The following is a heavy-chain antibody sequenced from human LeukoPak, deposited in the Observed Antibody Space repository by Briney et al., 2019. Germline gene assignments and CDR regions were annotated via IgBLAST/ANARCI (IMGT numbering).Heavy chain of an antibody. CDR1: GFTFSNYW. D-gene: IGHD3-10*01. CDR2: INRDGSTA. V-gene: IGHV3-74*03. Sequence: GGSLRLSCAASGFTFSNYWVHWVRQAPGKGLVWVSRINRDGSTAKYADSVKGRFTVSRDNAKNTLNLQMNSLRAEDTAVYYCARDKKSGESSEIDYWGQGTLVTVSS. CDR3: ARDKKSGESSEIDY. J-gene: IGHJ4*02.